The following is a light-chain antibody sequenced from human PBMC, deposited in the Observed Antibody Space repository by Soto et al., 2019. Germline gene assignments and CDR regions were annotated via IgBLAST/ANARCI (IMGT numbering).Light chain of an antibody. CDR2: DAS. CDR1: QGVRNY. J-gene: IGKJ3*01. V-gene: IGKV1-33*01. CDR3: HQYDKPGT. Sequence: MTQSPSALSVSVGDRVTFTCMASQGVRNYLDWYQVKPGRAPKLLIYDASNLPPGVPSRFSGSGSGTEFAFTISSLQSEDVGTYYCHQYDKPGTFGPGTKVDIK.